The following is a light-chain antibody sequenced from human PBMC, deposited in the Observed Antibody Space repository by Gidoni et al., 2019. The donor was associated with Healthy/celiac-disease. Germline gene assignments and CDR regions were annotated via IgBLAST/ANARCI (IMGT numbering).Light chain of an antibody. CDR1: SSNIGNNY. CDR2: ANN. CDR3: GTWDSSLSPYWV. V-gene: IGLV1-51*02. J-gene: IGLJ3*02. Sequence: QSVLTQPPSVSAAPGQKVTISCSGSSSNIGNNYVSWYQQLPGTAPKLLIYANNKRPSGIPDRFSGSKSGTSATLGITGLQTGDEADYYCGTWDSSLSPYWVFGGGTKLTVL.